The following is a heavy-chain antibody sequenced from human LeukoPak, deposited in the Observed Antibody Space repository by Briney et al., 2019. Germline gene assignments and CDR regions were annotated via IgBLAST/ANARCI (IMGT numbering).Heavy chain of an antibody. CDR3: ARCGATRITIFGVVDRAPYYFDY. D-gene: IGHD3-3*01. V-gene: IGHV4-34*01. CDR2: INHSGST. CDR1: GGSFSGYY. J-gene: IGHJ4*02. Sequence: PSETLSLTCAVYGGSFSGYYWSWIRQPPGKGLEWIGEINHSGSTNYNPSLKSRVTISVDTSKNQFSLKLSSVTAADTAVYYCARCGATRITIFGVVDRAPYYFDYWGQGTLVTVSS.